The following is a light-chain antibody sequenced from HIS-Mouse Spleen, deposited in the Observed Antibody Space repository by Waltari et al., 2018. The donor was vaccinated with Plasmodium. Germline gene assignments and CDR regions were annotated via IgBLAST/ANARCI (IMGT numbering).Light chain of an antibody. V-gene: IGLV3-1*01. CDR2: QDS. J-gene: IGLJ2*01. Sequence: SYKLTQPPSVSVSPGQTASITCPGAKLGDNYACWYQQKPGQSPVLVIYQDSKRPSGIPERFSGSNSGNTATLTISGTQAMDEADYYCQAWDSSTVVFGGGTKLTVL. CDR1: KLGDNY. CDR3: QAWDSSTVV.